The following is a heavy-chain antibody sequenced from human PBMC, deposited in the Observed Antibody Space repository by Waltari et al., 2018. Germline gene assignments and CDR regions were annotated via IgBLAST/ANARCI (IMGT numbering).Heavy chain of an antibody. CDR1: GYHFTGYS. J-gene: IGHJ4*02. CDR2: INPNSGGT. V-gene: IGHV1-2*06. CDR3: AREQWLVIGGY. D-gene: IGHD6-19*01. Sequence: QVQLVQSGAEVKKPGASVKVSCKASGYHFTGYSMHWVRPAPGHGLEWIGRINPNSGGTNYAQKSQGRVTMSRDTSISTGCLELSRVRSDDTAVYHCAREQWLVIGGYWGQGTLVTVSS.